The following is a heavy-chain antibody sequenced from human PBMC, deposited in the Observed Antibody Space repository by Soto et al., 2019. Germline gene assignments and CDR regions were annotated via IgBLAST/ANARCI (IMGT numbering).Heavy chain of an antibody. D-gene: IGHD1-7*01. Sequence: ASVKVSCKASGYTFTSYGISWVRQAPGQGLEWMGWISAYNGSTNYAQKLQGRVTMTTDTSTSTAYMELRSLRSDDTAVYYCARRNYVVLSYYYYYGMDVWGKGTTVTVSS. CDR3: ARRNYVVLSYYYYYGMDV. V-gene: IGHV1-18*04. CDR1: GYTFTSYG. CDR2: ISAYNGST. J-gene: IGHJ6*04.